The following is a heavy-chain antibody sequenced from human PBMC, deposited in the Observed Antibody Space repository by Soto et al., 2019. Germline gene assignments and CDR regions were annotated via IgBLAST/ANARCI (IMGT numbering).Heavy chain of an antibody. Sequence: PSETLSLTCAVYGGSFSGYYWSWIRQPPGEGLEWIGEINHSGSTNYNPSLKSRVTISVDTSKNQFSLKLSSVTAVDTAVYYCARGYYYDSSGYYNYWGQGTLVTVSS. J-gene: IGHJ4*02. D-gene: IGHD3-22*01. CDR2: INHSGST. CDR1: GGSFSGYY. CDR3: ARGYYYDSSGYYNY. V-gene: IGHV4-34*01.